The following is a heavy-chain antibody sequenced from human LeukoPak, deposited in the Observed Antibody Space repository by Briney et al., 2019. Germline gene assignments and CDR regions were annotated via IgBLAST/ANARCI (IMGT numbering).Heavy chain of an antibody. CDR3: AGVRWIAAAGSLDY. J-gene: IGHJ4*02. Sequence: PGGSLRLSCAASGFTFSSYAMSWVRQAPGKGLEWVSSIGSSSSYIYYADSVKGRFTISRDNAKNSLYLQMNSLRAEDTAVYYCAGVRWIAAAGSLDYWGQGTLVTVSS. CDR1: GFTFSSYA. D-gene: IGHD6-13*01. V-gene: IGHV3-21*01. CDR2: IGSSSSYI.